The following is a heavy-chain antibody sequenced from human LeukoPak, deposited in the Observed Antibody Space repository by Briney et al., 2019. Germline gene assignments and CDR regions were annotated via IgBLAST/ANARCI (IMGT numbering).Heavy chain of an antibody. J-gene: IGHJ4*02. Sequence: SETLSLTCTVSGGSVSGYYWSWIRWPPGKGLEWIGRIYTSGSTNYNPSLKSRVTMSVDTSKNQFSLKLSSVTAADTAVYYCARLPIYWGQGTLVTVSS. CDR2: IYTSGST. CDR1: GGSVSGYY. CDR3: ARLPIY. V-gene: IGHV4-4*07.